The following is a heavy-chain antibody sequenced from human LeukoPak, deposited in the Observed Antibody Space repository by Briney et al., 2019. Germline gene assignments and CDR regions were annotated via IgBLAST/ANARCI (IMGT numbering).Heavy chain of an antibody. D-gene: IGHD3-10*02. Sequence: GGSLRPSCAACGFTFSSHRMNWVRQAPGKGLEWVSSISSSSSYIYYADSVKGRFTISRDNAKNSLYLQMSSLRAEDTAVYYCAELGITMIGGVWGKGTTVTISS. J-gene: IGHJ6*04. CDR2: ISSSSSYI. CDR3: AELGITMIGGV. CDR1: GFTFSSHR. V-gene: IGHV3-21*01.